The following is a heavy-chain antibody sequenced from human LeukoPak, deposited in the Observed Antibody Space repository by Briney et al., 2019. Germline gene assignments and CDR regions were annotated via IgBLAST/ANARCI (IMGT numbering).Heavy chain of an antibody. J-gene: IGHJ4*02. V-gene: IGHV3-23*01. CDR2: ISGSGGST. D-gene: IGHD2-2*02. CDR1: GFTFSSYA. CDR3: AKGPRGKWVVVPAAIQGFDY. Sequence: PGGSLRLSCAASGFTFSSYAMSWARQAPGKGLEWVSAISGSGGSTYYADSVKGRFTISRDNSKNTLYLQMNRLRAEDTAVYYCAKGPRGKWVVVPAAIQGFDYWGQGTLVTVSS.